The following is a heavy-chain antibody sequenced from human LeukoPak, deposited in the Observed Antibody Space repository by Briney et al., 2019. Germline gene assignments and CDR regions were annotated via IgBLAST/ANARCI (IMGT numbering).Heavy chain of an antibody. V-gene: IGHV4-59*08. Sequence: PSETLSLTCTVSGGSMSPYHWGWIRQPPGKGPEWIGNINYLGSTDYNPSLKSRVTISVVTSNSQFSLKVTSVTAADTAVYYCARLPTHWGQGTLVTVSS. CDR3: ARLPTH. CDR1: GGSMSPYH. CDR2: INYLGST. J-gene: IGHJ4*02.